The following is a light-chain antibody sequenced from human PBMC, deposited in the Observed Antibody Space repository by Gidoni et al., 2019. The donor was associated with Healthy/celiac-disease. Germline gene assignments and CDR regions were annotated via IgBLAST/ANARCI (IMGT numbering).Light chain of an antibody. CDR1: QSISSW. Sequence: DIPMTQSPSTLSSSVGDSVTITGRASQSISSWLAWYQQKPGKAPKLLIYKASSVDSGVPSRFSGSGSGTEFTLTISSLQPDDFATYNCQQYNSYWTFGEGTKVEIK. CDR2: KAS. V-gene: IGKV1-5*03. CDR3: QQYNSYWT. J-gene: IGKJ1*01.